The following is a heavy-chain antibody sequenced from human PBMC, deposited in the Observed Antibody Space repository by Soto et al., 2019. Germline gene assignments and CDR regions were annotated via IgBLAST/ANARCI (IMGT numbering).Heavy chain of an antibody. CDR2: ISAYNGNT. CDR3: ARSCSSTSCPFDY. J-gene: IGHJ4*02. D-gene: IGHD2-2*01. CDR1: GYTFTTSG. Sequence: ASVKVSCKASGYTFTTSGISWVRQAPGQGLEWMGWISAYNGNTNYAQKLQGRVTLTTDTSTSTAYMELRSLRSDDTAVYYCARSCSSTSCPFDYWGQGTLVTVSS. V-gene: IGHV1-18*01.